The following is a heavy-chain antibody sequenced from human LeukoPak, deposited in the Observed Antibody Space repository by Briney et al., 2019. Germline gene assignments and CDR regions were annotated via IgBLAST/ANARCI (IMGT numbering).Heavy chain of an antibody. CDR3: ARDPGEQWLVSWFDP. Sequence: ASVKVSCKASGYTFTGYYIHWVRQAPGQGLEWMGWINPNSGGTNYAQKFQGRVTMTRDTSISTAYMELSRLRSDDTAVYYCARDPGEQWLVSWFDPWGQGTLVTVSS. D-gene: IGHD6-19*01. V-gene: IGHV1-2*02. CDR1: GYTFTGYY. J-gene: IGHJ5*02. CDR2: INPNSGGT.